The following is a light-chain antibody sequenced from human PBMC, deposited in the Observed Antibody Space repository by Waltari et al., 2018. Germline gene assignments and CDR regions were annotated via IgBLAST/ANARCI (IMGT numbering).Light chain of an antibody. CDR2: EDN. CDR1: SGSIPSTY. CDR3: QSYDSSNHGV. V-gene: IGLV6-57*02. Sequence: NFMLTQPHSVSESPGKTVTISCTGSSGSIPSTYVQWYQQRPGRPPSVVIYEDNQRPAGVPDRFSGSIDSSSNSASLTISGLKTEDEADYYCQSYDSSNHGVFGGGTKLTVL. J-gene: IGLJ3*02.